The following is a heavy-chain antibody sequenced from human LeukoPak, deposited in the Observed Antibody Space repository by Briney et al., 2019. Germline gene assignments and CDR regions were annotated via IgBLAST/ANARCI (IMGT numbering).Heavy chain of an antibody. V-gene: IGHV4-34*01. CDR1: GDSFSDYY. D-gene: IGHD2-2*01. Sequence: SETLSLTCAVYGDSFSDYYWSWIRQPPGKGPEWIGEINHSGTTNSHPSLKSRVTISVDTSKNQFSLKLSSVTAADTAVYYCARCSSTSCCVDYWGQGTLVTVSS. J-gene: IGHJ4*02. CDR3: ARCSSTSCCVDY. CDR2: INHSGTT.